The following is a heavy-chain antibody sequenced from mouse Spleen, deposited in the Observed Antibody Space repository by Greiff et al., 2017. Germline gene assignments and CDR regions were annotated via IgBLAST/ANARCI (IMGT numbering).Heavy chain of an antibody. V-gene: IGHV1-47*01. CDR2: FHPYNDDT. CDR3: ARGGYYAMDY. Sequence: QVQLQQPGAELVKPGASVKVSCKASGYTFTSYWMHWVKQRPGQGLEWIGNFHPYNDDTKYNEKFKGKATLTVEKSSSTVYLELSRLTSDDSAVYYCARGGYYAMDYWGQGTSVTVSS. J-gene: IGHJ4*01. CDR1: GYTFTSYW.